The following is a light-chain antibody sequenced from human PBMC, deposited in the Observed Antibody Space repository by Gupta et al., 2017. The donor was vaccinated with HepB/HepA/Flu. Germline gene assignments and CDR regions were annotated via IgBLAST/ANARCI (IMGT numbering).Light chain of an antibody. CDR2: AAS. CDR1: HSISRS. J-gene: IGKJ4*01. CDR3: QQVSSSPLT. V-gene: IGKV1-39*01. Sequence: DIQMTQSPSSLSASVGDRVTITCRASHSISRSLHWYQQKPGKAPNLLIYAASSLHSGVPSRFSGSGLGTDFPLTITNLHPKDFPSSSCQQVSSSPLTFAGGTRLGIK.